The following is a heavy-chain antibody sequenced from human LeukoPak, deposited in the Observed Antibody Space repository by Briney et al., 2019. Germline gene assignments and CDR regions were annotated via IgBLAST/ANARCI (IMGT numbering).Heavy chain of an antibody. CDR1: GYSFTNYW. CDR2: INPGGSHI. V-gene: IGHV5-51*01. J-gene: IGHJ5*02. Sequence: GESLKISRKGSGYSFTNYWIAWVRQMPGKGLEWMGAINPGGSHIRYSPSFQGQVTISTDKSISTAYLQWSSLKASDTAIYYCARKNPTALRNNWFDPWGQGTLVTVSS. D-gene: IGHD5-18*01. CDR3: ARKNPTALRNNWFDP.